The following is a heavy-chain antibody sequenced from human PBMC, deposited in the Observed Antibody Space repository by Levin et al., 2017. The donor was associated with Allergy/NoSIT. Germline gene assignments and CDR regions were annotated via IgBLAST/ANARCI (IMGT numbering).Heavy chain of an antibody. Sequence: SGPTLVKPTQTLTLTCTFSGFSLTTSGVGVGWIRQPPGKALEWLALIYWDDDKRYNPSLNSRLTITKDTSRNQVVLTMTNIDPVDTATYYCARDSSGWTGFDFWGQGALVTVSS. D-gene: IGHD6-19*01. J-gene: IGHJ4*02. CDR1: GFSLTTSGVG. CDR3: ARDSSGWTGFDF. CDR2: IYWDDDK. V-gene: IGHV2-5*02.